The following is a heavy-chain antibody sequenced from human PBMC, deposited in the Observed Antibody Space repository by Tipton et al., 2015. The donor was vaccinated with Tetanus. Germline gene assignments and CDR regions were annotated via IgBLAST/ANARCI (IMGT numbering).Heavy chain of an antibody. CDR1: GGSINPYY. CDR3: ARDHRLSASYAGWFDP. V-gene: IGHV4-59*01. CDR2: VYSSGST. D-gene: IGHD1-26*01. Sequence: TLSLTCTVSGGSINPYYWSWIRQPPGKGLEWIGNVYSSGSTYYNPSLKGRVTISVDTFTTQFSLRLNSVTAADTAIHYCARDHRLSASYAGWFDPWGQGTLVTVSS. J-gene: IGHJ5*02.